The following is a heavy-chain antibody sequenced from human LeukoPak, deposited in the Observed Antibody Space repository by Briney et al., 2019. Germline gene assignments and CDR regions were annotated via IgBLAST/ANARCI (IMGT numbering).Heavy chain of an antibody. CDR1: GYTFTSYD. D-gene: IGHD2-15*01. J-gene: IGHJ4*02. CDR3: ARASVGGDCSGGSCYKLDY. V-gene: IGHV1-8*01. Sequence: ASVKVSCKPSGYTFTSYDFNWVRQATGQGLEWMGWVNPHSGNTGYAQKFQGRVTMTRNISISTAYMELSSLRSEDTAMYHCARASVGGDCSGGSCYKLDYWGQGTLVTVSS. CDR2: VNPHSGNT.